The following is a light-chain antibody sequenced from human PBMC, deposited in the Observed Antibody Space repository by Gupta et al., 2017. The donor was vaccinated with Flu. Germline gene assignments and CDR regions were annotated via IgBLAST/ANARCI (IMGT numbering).Light chain of an antibody. Sequence: DIQMAQSPSTLSASIRDRVTITCPASQSISVWLAWYQQKPGKPPKLLIYKTSTLASGVPSRFSGSGSGTEFTLTISGLQPDDCATYYGKQDKSYSTFGQGTKVEI. CDR1: QSISVW. CDR2: KTS. J-gene: IGKJ1*01. V-gene: IGKV1-5*03. CDR3: KQDKSYST.